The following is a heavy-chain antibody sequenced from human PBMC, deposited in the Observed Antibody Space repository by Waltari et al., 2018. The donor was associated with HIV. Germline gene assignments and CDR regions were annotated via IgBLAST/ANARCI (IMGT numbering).Heavy chain of an antibody. CDR1: GYTFTSYD. J-gene: IGHJ6*04. D-gene: IGHD1-7*01. CDR2: MNANSGKT. Sequence: QVQLVQSGAEVKKPGASVKVSCKASGYTFTSYDINWERQATEQGLEWMGWMNANSGKTGYAQVLQGRGTITRHTPISTAYMELGNLISEDKAVYYCAREETRSYYYGRDVWGEGTTVTVSS. V-gene: IGHV1-8*03. CDR3: AREETRSYYYGRDV.